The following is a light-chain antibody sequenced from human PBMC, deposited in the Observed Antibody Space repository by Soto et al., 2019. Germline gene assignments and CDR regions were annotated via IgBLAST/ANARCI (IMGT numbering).Light chain of an antibody. CDR1: QNVSSSY. CDR3: QHYGHLWT. V-gene: IGKV3-20*01. J-gene: IGKJ1*01. CDR2: AAS. Sequence: EIVLTQSPGIVSLSPVERAALSCRASQNVSSSYISWYQQTPGLAPLLLIFAASSRATVIPERFNGSWSGTYFTITISRLETEDVAVYYCQHYGHLWTFGQGTKVDNK.